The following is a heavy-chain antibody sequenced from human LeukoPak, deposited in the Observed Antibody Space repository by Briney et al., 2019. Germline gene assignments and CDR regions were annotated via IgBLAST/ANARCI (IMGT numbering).Heavy chain of an antibody. CDR3: ARRMAESYYDSSGYPSLGY. CDR1: GYTFIGYY. J-gene: IGHJ4*02. V-gene: IGHV1-2*02. D-gene: IGHD3-22*01. Sequence: GASVKVSCKASGYTFIGYYMHWVRQAPGQGVEWMGWINPDSGGTNYAQQFQGRVTMTRDTSISTAYMDLSGLTSDDTGVYYCARRMAESYYDSSGYPSLGYWGQGTLVTVPS. CDR2: INPDSGGT.